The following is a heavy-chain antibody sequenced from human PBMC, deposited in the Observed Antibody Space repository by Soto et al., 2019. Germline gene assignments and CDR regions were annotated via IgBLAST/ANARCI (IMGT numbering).Heavy chain of an antibody. CDR1: GGTFRNHA. D-gene: IGHD6-13*01. J-gene: IGHJ3*02. CDR2: IIPIFTTT. V-gene: IGHV1-69*12. CDR3: AREVAGDGAFRDDIFDI. Sequence: QVQLVQSGAEVKKPGSSVNVSCKASGGTFRNHAINWVRQAPGQGLEWMGRIIPIFTTTDYAQKSKGRVTITADETTITDYMEMRSQKHHKTVVYYGAREVAGDGAFRDDIFDIWGQGTMVTVSS.